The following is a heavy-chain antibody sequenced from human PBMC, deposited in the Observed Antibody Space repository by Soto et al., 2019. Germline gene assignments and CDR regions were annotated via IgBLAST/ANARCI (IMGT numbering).Heavy chain of an antibody. V-gene: IGHV1-46*01. CDR2: FNPSGGRT. CDR3: ARDLEY. Sequence: QVQLVQSGTEVKKPGASVKVSCKASEDTFSTYNIHWVRQAPGQGLEWMGIFNPSGGRTTYAQRFQGRVTMTRDTSTSTVYRELSSLRSEDTAVYYCARDLEYWGQGTLVTVSS. J-gene: IGHJ4*02. CDR1: EDTFSTYN.